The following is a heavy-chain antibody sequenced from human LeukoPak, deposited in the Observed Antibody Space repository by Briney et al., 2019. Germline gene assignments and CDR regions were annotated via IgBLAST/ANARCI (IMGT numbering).Heavy chain of an antibody. CDR1: GYTFTSYY. CDR2: INPSGGST. J-gene: IGHJ5*02. D-gene: IGHD3-10*01. Sequence: GASVKVSCKASGYTFTSYYMHWVRQAPGQGLEWMGTINPSGGSTSYAQKFQGRVTMTRDMSTSTVYMELSSLRSEDTAVYYCASMVRGVIGGNWFDPWGQGTLVTVSS. V-gene: IGHV1-46*01. CDR3: ASMVRGVIGGNWFDP.